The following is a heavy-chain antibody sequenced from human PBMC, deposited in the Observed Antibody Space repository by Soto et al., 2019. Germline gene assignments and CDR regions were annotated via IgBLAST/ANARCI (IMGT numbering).Heavy chain of an antibody. CDR3: ARDRGYSSGYYLTIDY. V-gene: IGHV1-3*01. Sequence: ASVKVSCKASGYTFTSYAMHWVRQAPGQRLEWMGWISADNGNTNYSQKLQGRVTMTTDTSTSTAYMELRSLRSDDTAVYYCARDRGYSSGYYLTIDYWGQGTLVTVSS. D-gene: IGHD3-22*01. CDR1: GYTFTSYA. J-gene: IGHJ4*02. CDR2: ISADNGNT.